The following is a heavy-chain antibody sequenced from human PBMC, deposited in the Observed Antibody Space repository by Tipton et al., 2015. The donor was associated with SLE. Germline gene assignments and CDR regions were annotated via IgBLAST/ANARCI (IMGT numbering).Heavy chain of an antibody. D-gene: IGHD3/OR15-3a*01. CDR2: IHYTGIT. J-gene: IGHJ2*01. CDR1: GASISSYY. V-gene: IGHV4-59*01. CDR3: AREDSADL. Sequence: LRLSCTVSGASISSYYWSWIRQPPGKGLEWIGFIHYTGITNYSPSLKSRVSTSVDTSKNQFSLKLTSVTAADTAFYYCAREDSADLWGRGTLVTVSS.